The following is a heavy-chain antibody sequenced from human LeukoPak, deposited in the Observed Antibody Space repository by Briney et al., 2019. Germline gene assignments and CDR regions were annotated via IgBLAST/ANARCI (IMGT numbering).Heavy chain of an antibody. D-gene: IGHD6-13*01. CDR3: ARDPYTSSWYWAFDI. CDR2: IYSGGSI. V-gene: IGHV3-66*02. Sequence: GGSLRLSCAASGLTVSGNYMTWVRQAPGKGLEWVSVIYSGGSIYYADSVKGRFTISRDSSKNTLYLQMNSLRPEDTAVYYCARDPYTSSWYWAFDIWGQGTMVTVSS. CDR1: GLTVSGNY. J-gene: IGHJ3*02.